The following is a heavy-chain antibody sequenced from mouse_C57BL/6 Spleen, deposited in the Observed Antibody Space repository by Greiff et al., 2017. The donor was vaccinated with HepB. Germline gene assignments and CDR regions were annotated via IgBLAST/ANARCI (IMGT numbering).Heavy chain of an antibody. CDR3: ARNRGDAMDY. V-gene: IGHV1-82*01. CDR2: IYPGDGDT. CDR1: GYAFSSSW. J-gene: IGHJ4*01. Sequence: QVQLQQSGPELVKPGASVKISCKASGYAFSSSWMNWVKQRPGKGLEWIGRIYPGDGDTNYNGKFKGKATLTAEDSSSTAYMQLSSLTYEDSAVYFCARNRGDAMDYWGQGTSVTVSS.